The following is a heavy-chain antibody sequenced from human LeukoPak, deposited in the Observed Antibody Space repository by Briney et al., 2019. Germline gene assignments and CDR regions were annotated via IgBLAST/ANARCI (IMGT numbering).Heavy chain of an antibody. CDR3: ATWGAEMATITHYYYYGMDV. Sequence: GASVKVSCKASGGTFSSYAISWVRQAPGQGLEWMGRIIPILGIANYAQKFQGRVTITADKSTSTAYMELSSLRSEDTAVYYCATWGAEMATITHYYYYGMDVWGQGTTVTVSS. D-gene: IGHD5-24*01. CDR1: GGTFSSYA. V-gene: IGHV1-69*04. CDR2: IIPILGIA. J-gene: IGHJ6*02.